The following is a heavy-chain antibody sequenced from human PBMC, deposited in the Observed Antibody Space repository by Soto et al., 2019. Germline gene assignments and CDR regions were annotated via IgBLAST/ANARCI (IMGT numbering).Heavy chain of an antibody. CDR1: GGTFSTYA. CDR2: IIPMFGTA. J-gene: IGHJ4*02. V-gene: IGHV1-69*12. CDR3: ASGIQLWLRRINNGYSG. D-gene: IGHD5-18*01. Sequence: QVQLVQSGAEVKKPESSVKVSCKAPGGTFSTYAISWVRQAPGQGLEWMGGIIPMFGTANHAQRFQDRVTITADESTNTVYMELSSLRSEDTAVYFCASGIQLWLRRINNGYSGWGQGTLVTVPS.